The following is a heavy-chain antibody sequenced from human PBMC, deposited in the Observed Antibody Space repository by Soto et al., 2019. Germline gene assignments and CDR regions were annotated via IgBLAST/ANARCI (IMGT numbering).Heavy chain of an antibody. CDR3: AVHGDYDAFDI. CDR2: ISPDGSRT. D-gene: IGHD4-17*01. V-gene: IGHV3-74*01. CDR1: GIIFSRYW. J-gene: IGHJ3*02. Sequence: EVQVVESGGGLVQPGGSLRLSCAASGIIFSRYWTHWVRQAPGKGLVWVSRISPDGSRTSYADSVKGRVTISRDNAKNTLSLQVNSLRVDDTAVYYCAVHGDYDAFDIWGQGTMVTVSS.